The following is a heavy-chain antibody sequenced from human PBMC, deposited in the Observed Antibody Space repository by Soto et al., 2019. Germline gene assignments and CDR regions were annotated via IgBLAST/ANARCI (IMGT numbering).Heavy chain of an antibody. Sequence: EVQLVESGGGLVQPGGSLRLSCAASGFTFSTYWMHWVRQAPGKGLVWVSRINSDGSTTSYADYVKGRFTISRDNAKNTLYLQMNSLRAEDTAVYYCARGVYCSGGICYPIGMDYWGQGTLVTVSS. D-gene: IGHD2-15*01. CDR3: ARGVYCSGGICYPIGMDY. CDR2: INSDGSTT. CDR1: GFTFSTYW. V-gene: IGHV3-74*01. J-gene: IGHJ4*02.